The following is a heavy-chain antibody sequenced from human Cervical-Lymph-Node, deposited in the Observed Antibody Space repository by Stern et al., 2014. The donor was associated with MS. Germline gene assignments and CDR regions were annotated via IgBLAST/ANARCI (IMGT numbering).Heavy chain of an antibody. V-gene: IGHV3-7*01. CDR2: IKKDGTEK. CDR1: GFTFSDYW. D-gene: IGHD2/OR15-2a*01. Sequence: EVQLVESGGGLVPPGGSLRLSCTASGFTFSDYWMNWVRQAPGKGLEWVANIKKDGTEKNYLGAVKGRFTISRDNANNSLYLQMNSLRGEDTAIYYCVRKGNTGRSYGGQGTLVTVSA. CDR3: VRKGNTGRSY. J-gene: IGHJ4*02.